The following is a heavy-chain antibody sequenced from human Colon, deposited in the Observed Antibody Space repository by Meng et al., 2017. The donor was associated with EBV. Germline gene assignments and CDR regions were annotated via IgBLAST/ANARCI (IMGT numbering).Heavy chain of an antibody. V-gene: IGHV4-4*02. CDR3: ARDGGVTHIP. CDR1: GTSISTSNW. D-gene: IGHD2-8*02. CDR2: IYHNGQT. Sequence: QVLLQESGAGLVNPSGTLSLTCAVSGTSISTSNWWSWIRQSPGEGLEWIGAIYHNGQTNYNPSLKGRVSMSVDESKNEFSLNLKSVTAADTAVYYCARDGGVTHIPWGQGVLVTVSS. J-gene: IGHJ5*02.